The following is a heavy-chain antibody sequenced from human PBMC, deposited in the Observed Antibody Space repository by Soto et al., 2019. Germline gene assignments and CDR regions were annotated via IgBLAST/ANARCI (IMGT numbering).Heavy chain of an antibody. CDR2: ISGSGRNT. CDR3: AKERGGDYNSPDH. CDR1: GFTFSSYA. D-gene: IGHD4-17*01. J-gene: IGHJ4*02. Sequence: GGSLSLSCAASGFTFSSYAMTWVRQAPGKGLEWVSSISGSGRNTYYADSVKGRLTPSRDNSKNTLYLHMNSLRGEDTAVYYCAKERGGDYNSPDHWGQGTLVTVSS. V-gene: IGHV3-23*01.